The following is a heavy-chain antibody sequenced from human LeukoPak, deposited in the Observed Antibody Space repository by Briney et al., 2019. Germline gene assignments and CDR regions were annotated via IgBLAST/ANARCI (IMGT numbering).Heavy chain of an antibody. V-gene: IGHV3-7*01. CDR3: ARVGKNGWDFDH. CDR1: GFTFSAYW. CDR2: INEGGNSK. D-gene: IGHD6-19*01. J-gene: IGHJ4*02. Sequence: LAGGSLRLSCAASGFTFSAYWMTWVRQAPGKGLEWVANINEGGNSKYYVDPVRGRFTISRDKTKDLLHLQMSSLRAEDTAVYYCARVGKNGWDFDHWGQGTLVTVSS.